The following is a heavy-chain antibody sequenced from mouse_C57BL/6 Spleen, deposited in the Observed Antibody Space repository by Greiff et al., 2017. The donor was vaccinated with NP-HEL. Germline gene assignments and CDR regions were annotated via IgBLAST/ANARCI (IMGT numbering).Heavy chain of an antibody. V-gene: IGHV5-9*01. CDR3: ARHDYYDYDCAMDY. CDR2: ISGGGGNT. Sequence: EVKLQESGGGLVKPGGSLKLSCAASGFTFSSYTMSWVRQTPEKRLGWVATISGGGGNTYYPDSVKGRFTISRDNAKNTLYLQMSSLRSEDTALYYCARHDYYDYDCAMDYWGQGTSVTVSS. J-gene: IGHJ4*01. D-gene: IGHD2-4*01. CDR1: GFTFSSYT.